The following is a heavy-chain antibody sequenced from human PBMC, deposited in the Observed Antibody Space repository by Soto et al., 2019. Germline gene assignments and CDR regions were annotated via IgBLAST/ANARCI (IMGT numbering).Heavy chain of an antibody. D-gene: IGHD3-10*01. V-gene: IGHV4-34*01. Sequence: TLSLTCAVYGGSFSSYYWSWIRQPPGKGLEWIGEINRGGSTNCNPEISHTANTNCNPSLKSRVTISVDTSKNQFSLKLRSVTAADTAVYYCARHIYGSGTYIDYWGQGTLVTVSS. J-gene: IGHJ4*02. CDR1: GGSFSSYY. CDR2: INRGGST. CDR3: ARHIYGSGTYIDY.